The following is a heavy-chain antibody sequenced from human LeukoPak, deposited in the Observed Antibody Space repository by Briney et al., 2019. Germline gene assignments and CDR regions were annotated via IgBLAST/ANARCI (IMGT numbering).Heavy chain of an antibody. V-gene: IGHV4-39*01. J-gene: IGHJ4*02. Sequence: PSETLSFTCTVSGGSISSSSYYWGWIRRPPGKGLEWIGSIYYSGSTYYNPSLKSRVTISVDTSKNQFSLKLSSVTAADTAVYYCASGSGYVDYWGQGTLVAVSS. CDR1: GGSISSSSYY. CDR3: ASGSGYVDY. D-gene: IGHD2-15*01. CDR2: IYYSGST.